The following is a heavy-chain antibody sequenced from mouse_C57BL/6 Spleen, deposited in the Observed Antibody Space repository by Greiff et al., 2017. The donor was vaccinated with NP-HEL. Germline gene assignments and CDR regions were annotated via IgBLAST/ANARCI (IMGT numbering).Heavy chain of an antibody. CDR1: GYTFTDYE. CDR3: TRKGIYYVFAY. V-gene: IGHV1-15*01. D-gene: IGHD2-1*01. Sequence: QVQLKQSGAELVRPGASVTLSCKASGYTFTDYEMHWVKQTPVHGLEWIGAIDPETGGTAYNQKFKGKAILTADKSSSTAYMELRSLTSEDSAVYYCTRKGIYYVFAYWGQGTLVTVSA. CDR2: IDPETGGT. J-gene: IGHJ3*01.